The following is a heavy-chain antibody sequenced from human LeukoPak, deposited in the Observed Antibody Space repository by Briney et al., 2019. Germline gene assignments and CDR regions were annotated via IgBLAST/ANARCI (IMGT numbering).Heavy chain of an antibody. CDR2: ISWNSGSI. Sequence: GGSLRLSCAASGFTFDDYAMHWVRQAPGKGLEWVSGISWNSGSIGYADSVKGRFTISRDNAKNSLYLQMNSLRAEDTAVYYCARGSSCSSTSCYRANDDYWGQGTLVTVSS. D-gene: IGHD2-2*02. CDR3: ARGSSCSSTSCYRANDDY. J-gene: IGHJ4*02. V-gene: IGHV3-9*01. CDR1: GFTFDDYA.